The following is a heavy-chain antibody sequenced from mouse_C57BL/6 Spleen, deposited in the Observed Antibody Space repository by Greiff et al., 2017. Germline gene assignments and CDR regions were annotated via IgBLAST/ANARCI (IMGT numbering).Heavy chain of an antibody. CDR3: ARNGNYVYYYAMDY. CDR2: INPNNGGT. J-gene: IGHJ4*01. CDR1: GYTFTDYY. V-gene: IGHV1-26*01. Sequence: VQLQQSGPELVKPGASVKISCKASGYTFTDYYMNWVKQSHGKSLEWIGDINPNNGGTSYNQKFKGKATLTVDKSSSTAYMELCSLTSEDSAVYYCARNGNYVYYYAMDYWGQGTSVTVSS. D-gene: IGHD2-1*01.